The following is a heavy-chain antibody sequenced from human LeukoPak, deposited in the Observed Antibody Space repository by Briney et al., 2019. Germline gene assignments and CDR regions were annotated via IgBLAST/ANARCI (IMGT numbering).Heavy chain of an antibody. Sequence: PGGSLRLSCAASGFTFSSYSMNWVRQAPGKGLEWVSQISRSSSTIYYADSVKGRFTISRDNAKNSLYLQMNSLRAEDTAVYYCARALIGYYFDYWGQGTLVTVSS. CDR3: ARALIGYYFDY. V-gene: IGHV3-48*01. J-gene: IGHJ4*02. CDR2: ISRSSSTI. D-gene: IGHD2-8*01. CDR1: GFTFSSYS.